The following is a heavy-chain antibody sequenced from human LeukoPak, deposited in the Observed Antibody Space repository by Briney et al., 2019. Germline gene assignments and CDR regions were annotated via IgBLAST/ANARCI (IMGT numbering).Heavy chain of an antibody. Sequence: GESLQISCKGSGYSFTSYWIGWVRQMPGKGLEWKGIIYPGDSDTRYSPSFQGQVTISADKSISTAYLQWSSLKASDTAMYYCARSGAYYDFWSGSQSAYYFDYWGQGTLVTVSS. CDR2: IYPGDSDT. CDR3: ARSGAYYDFWSGSQSAYYFDY. V-gene: IGHV5-51*01. J-gene: IGHJ4*02. CDR1: GYSFTSYW. D-gene: IGHD3-3*01.